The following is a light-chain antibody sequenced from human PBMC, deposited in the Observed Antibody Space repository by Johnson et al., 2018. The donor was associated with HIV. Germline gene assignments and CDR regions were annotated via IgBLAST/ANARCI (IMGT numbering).Light chain of an antibody. CDR1: SSNIGDNY. V-gene: IGLV1-51*02. CDR2: ESN. J-gene: IGLJ1*01. Sequence: QSVLTQPPSVSAAPGQKVTISCSGSSSNIGDNYVSWYQQLPGTAPKVLIYESNERPSGIPDRFSGSRSGTSATLGITGLQTGDEADYYCGTWDSSLGASYVFGTGTKVTVL. CDR3: GTWDSSLGASYV.